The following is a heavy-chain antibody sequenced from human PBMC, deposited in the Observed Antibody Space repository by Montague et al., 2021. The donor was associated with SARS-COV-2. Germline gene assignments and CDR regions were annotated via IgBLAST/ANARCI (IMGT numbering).Heavy chain of an antibody. CDR1: GFTFASYG. Sequence: SLRLSCAASGFTFASYGMTWVRQAPGKGLEWVSDITVSGTGTYYAESVEGRFTISRDNSRNSLFLQMNSLRAEDTAAYYCAKRGSYFFDYWGQGTLVTVSS. J-gene: IGHJ4*02. CDR3: AKRGSYFFDY. D-gene: IGHD1-26*01. V-gene: IGHV3-23*01. CDR2: ITVSGTGT.